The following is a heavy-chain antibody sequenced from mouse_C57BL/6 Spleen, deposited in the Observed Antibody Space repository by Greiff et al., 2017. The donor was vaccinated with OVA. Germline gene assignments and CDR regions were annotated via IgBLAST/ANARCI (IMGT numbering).Heavy chain of an antibody. CDR2: IYPGSGNT. Sequence: VKLMESGAELVRPGASVKLSCKASGYTFTDYYINWVKQRPGQGLEWIARIYPGSGNTYYNEKFKGKATLTAEKSSSTAYMQLSSLTSEDSAVYFCARGDYYDWYFDVWGTGTTVTVSS. J-gene: IGHJ1*03. CDR3: ARGDYYDWYFDV. V-gene: IGHV1-76*01. CDR1: GYTFTDYY. D-gene: IGHD1-1*01.